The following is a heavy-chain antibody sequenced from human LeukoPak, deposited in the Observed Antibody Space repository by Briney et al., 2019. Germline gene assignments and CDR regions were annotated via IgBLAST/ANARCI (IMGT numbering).Heavy chain of an antibody. Sequence: GGSLRLSCAASGFTLSSYSMNWVRQAPGKGLEWVSSISSSSSYIYYADSVKGRFTISRDNAKNSLYLQMNSLRAEDTAVYYCARDSSGWYYYYHMDVWGKGTTVTVSS. V-gene: IGHV3-21*01. CDR2: ISSSSSYI. CDR1: GFTLSSYS. J-gene: IGHJ6*03. CDR3: ARDSSGWYYYYHMDV. D-gene: IGHD6-19*01.